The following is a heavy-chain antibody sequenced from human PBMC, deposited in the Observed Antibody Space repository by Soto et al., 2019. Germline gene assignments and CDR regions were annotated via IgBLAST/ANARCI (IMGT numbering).Heavy chain of an antibody. V-gene: IGHV3-53*05. CDR2: LYSGGST. CDR3: ARHLGNTITFGGVIVILLGYDIDV. CDR1: EFTVSDNY. Sequence: AGGSLRLSCAASEFTVSDNYMSWVRQAPGKGLEWVSALYSGGSTYYADSVKGRFTISRDNSKNTLYLQMNSLRSEDTAVYYCARHLGNTITFGGVIVILLGYDIDVGCQGTTDTISS. J-gene: IGHJ6*02. D-gene: IGHD3-16*02.